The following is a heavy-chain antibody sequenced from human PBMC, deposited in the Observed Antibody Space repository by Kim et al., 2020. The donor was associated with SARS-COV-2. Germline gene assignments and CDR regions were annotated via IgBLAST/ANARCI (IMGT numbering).Heavy chain of an antibody. CDR3: ATGYRETGFHY. J-gene: IGHJ4*02. Sequence: GGSLRLSCVASGFTFSSSAMNWVRQAPGKGLEWVSSISPDGIHIFYSDSVKGRFTISRDNTKDSLLLQMKSLRAEDSGVYYCATGYRETGFHYWGQGTLVTVSS. CDR2: ISPDGIHI. V-gene: IGHV3-21*03. D-gene: IGHD5-18*01. CDR1: GFTFSSSA.